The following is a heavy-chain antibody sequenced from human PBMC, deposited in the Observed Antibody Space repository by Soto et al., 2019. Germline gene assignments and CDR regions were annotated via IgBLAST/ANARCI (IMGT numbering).Heavy chain of an antibody. CDR3: ARGGGGATLWRDYYGMDV. J-gene: IGHJ6*02. V-gene: IGHV3-13*01. D-gene: IGHD1-26*01. Sequence: XGSLRLSCAAAGVTFSSYDMHWVRQATGKGLEWVSAIGTAGDTYYPGSVKGRFTISRENAKNSLYLQMNSLRAGDTAVYYCARGGGGATLWRDYYGMDVWGQGTTVTVSS. CDR1: GVTFSSYD. CDR2: IGTAGDT.